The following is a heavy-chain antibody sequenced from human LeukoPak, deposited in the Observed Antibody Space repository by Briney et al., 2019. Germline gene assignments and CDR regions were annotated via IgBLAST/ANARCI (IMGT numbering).Heavy chain of an antibody. CDR3: ARTLTSYSYGFADY. V-gene: IGHV7-4-1*02. D-gene: IGHD5-18*01. CDR1: GYTFTSYD. CDR2: INTNTGNP. J-gene: IGHJ4*02. Sequence: ASVKVSCKASGYTFTSYDINWVRQATGQGLEWMGWINTNTGNPTYAQGFTGRFVFSLDTSVSTAYLQISSLKAEDTAVYYCARTLTSYSYGFADYWGQGTLVTVSS.